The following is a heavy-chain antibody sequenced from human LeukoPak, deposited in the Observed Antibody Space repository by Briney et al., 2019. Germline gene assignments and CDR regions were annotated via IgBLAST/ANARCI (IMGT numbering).Heavy chain of an antibody. V-gene: IGHV4-38-2*02. Sequence: SETLSLTCTVSGYSISSGYYWGWIRQPPGKGLEWIGSIYHSGSTYYNPSLKSRVTISVDTSKNQFSLKLSSVTAADTAVYYCARVGKIAAAGSYWYFDLWGRGTLVTVSS. CDR3: ARVGKIAAAGSYWYFDL. D-gene: IGHD6-13*01. J-gene: IGHJ2*01. CDR1: GYSISSGYY. CDR2: IYHSGST.